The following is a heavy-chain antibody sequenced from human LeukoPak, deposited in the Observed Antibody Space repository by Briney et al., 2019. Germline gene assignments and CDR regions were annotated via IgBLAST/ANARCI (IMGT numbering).Heavy chain of an antibody. V-gene: IGHV3-53*01. Sequence: PGGSLRLSCAASGFTVSSNYMSWVRQAPGKGLEWVSDIYSGGSTYYADSVKGRFTISRDNSKNTLYLQMNSLRAEDTAVYYCARDFSSGGNDAFDIWGQGTMVTVSS. J-gene: IGHJ3*02. CDR2: IYSGGST. D-gene: IGHD6-19*01. CDR1: GFTVSSNY. CDR3: ARDFSSGGNDAFDI.